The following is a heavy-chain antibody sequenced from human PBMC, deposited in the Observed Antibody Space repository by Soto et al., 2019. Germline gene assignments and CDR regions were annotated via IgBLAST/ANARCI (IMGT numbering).Heavy chain of an antibody. CDR1: GGSISSSNW. CDR2: IYHSGST. Sequence: SETLSLTCAVSGGSISSSNWWSWVRQPPGKGLEWIGEIYHSGSTNYNPSLKSRVTISVDKSKNQFSLKLSSVTAADTAVYYCARGRYYGSGSYWDYYYYGMDVWGQGTTVTVSS. CDR3: ARGRYYGSGSYWDYYYYGMDV. J-gene: IGHJ6*02. D-gene: IGHD3-10*01. V-gene: IGHV4-4*02.